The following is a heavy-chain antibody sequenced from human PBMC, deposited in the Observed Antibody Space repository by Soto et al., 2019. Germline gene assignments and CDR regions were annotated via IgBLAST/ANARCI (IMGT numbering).Heavy chain of an antibody. CDR1: GFTFSTYG. Sequence: PGGSLRLSCAASGFTFSTYGMHWVRQAPGKGLEWVAVISYDGSKKYYADSVKGRSTISRDNSKNTVYLQMNRLRAEDTAVYYLAKDRRDSNKHFDYWGQGTLVTVSS. J-gene: IGHJ4*02. D-gene: IGHD6-13*01. CDR2: ISYDGSKK. V-gene: IGHV3-30*18. CDR3: AKDRRDSNKHFDY.